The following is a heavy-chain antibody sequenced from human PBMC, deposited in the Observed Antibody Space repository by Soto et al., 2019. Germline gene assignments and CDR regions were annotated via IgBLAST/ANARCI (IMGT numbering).Heavy chain of an antibody. J-gene: IGHJ3*02. V-gene: IGHV1-69*06. Sequence: QVQLVQSGAEVKKPGSSVKVSCKASGGTFSNFAISWVRQAPGQGLEWMGGVNPTFGAANYAQKFQGRATITADKSTTTAYMELSSLRSEDTAVYYCATDPASHYDSGGYYPGAFDIWGQGTMVTVSS. CDR1: GGTFSNFA. CDR2: VNPTFGAA. D-gene: IGHD3-22*01. CDR3: ATDPASHYDSGGYYPGAFDI.